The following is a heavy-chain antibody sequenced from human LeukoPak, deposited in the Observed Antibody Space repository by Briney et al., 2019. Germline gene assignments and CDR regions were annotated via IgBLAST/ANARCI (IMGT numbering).Heavy chain of an antibody. V-gene: IGHV3-53*01. D-gene: IGHD1-26*01. CDR3: ARGLSGNYLNAFDI. CDR1: GFTVSSNY. Sequence: GGSLRLSCAAPGFTVSSNYMTWVRQAPGKGLEWVSAIYSGGSTYYADSVRGRFTISRDNSKNTLYLQMNSLRAEDTAVYYCARGLSGNYLNAFDIWGQGTMVTVSS. J-gene: IGHJ3*02. CDR2: IYSGGST.